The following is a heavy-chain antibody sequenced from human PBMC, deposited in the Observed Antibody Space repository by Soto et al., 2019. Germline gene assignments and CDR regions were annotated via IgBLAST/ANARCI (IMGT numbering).Heavy chain of an antibody. CDR2: IRSKANSYAT. V-gene: IGHV3-73*02. CDR3: ARARVEGSKAGTKVLVFDY. J-gene: IGHJ4*02. CDR1: GFTFSGSA. D-gene: IGHD1-1*01. Sequence: EVQLVESGGGLVQPGGSLKLSCAASGFTFSGSAMHWVRQASGKGLEWVGRIRSKANSYATAYAASVKGRFTISRDDSKNTAYLQMNSLKTEDTAVYYCARARVEGSKAGTKVLVFDYWGQGTLVTVSS.